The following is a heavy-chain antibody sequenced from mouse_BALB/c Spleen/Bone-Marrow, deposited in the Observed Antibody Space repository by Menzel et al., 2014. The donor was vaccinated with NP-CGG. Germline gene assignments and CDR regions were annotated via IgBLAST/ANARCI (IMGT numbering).Heavy chain of an antibody. CDR1: GFSLSGYG. CDR3: VREGGYDGAAWFAH. V-gene: IGHV2-6-7*01. Sequence: QVQLKESGPGLVAPSQSLSITCTVSGFSLSGYGVNWVRQSPGKGLEWLGMIWGDGSTDYNSALKSRLSISKDNSKSQVFLKMNSLQTDDAARNYCVREGGYDGAAWFAHWGQGTLVTVSA. CDR2: IWGDGST. D-gene: IGHD2-2*01. J-gene: IGHJ3*01.